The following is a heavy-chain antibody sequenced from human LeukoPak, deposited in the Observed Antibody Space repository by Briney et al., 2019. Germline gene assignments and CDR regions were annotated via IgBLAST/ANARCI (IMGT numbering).Heavy chain of an antibody. CDR3: ASLAMVRGVKFDY. Sequence: SETLSLTCAVYGGSFSGYYWSWLRQPPGKGLEWIGEINHSGSTNYNPSLTSRVTISVDTSKNQFSLKLSSVTAADTAVYYCASLAMVRGVKFDYWGQGTLVTVSS. CDR2: INHSGST. D-gene: IGHD3-10*01. V-gene: IGHV4-34*01. CDR1: GGSFSGYY. J-gene: IGHJ4*02.